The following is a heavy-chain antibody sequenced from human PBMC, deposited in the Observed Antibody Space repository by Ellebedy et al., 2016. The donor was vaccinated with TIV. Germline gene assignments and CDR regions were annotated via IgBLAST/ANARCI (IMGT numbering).Heavy chain of an antibody. CDR3: AHQKSHMAYTWFDS. J-gene: IGHJ5*01. CDR2: IFWDDDQ. D-gene: IGHD2-21*01. CDR1: GFSPSTSAVG. Sequence: SGPTLVKPTQTLTLTCTFSGFSPSTSAVGVGWFRHPPEGAREWLALIFWDDDQRYSPPLKSRLTITKDTSKNQVVLTMTNMDPVDTATYYCAHQKSHMAYTWFDSWGQGSLVTVSS. V-gene: IGHV2-5*02.